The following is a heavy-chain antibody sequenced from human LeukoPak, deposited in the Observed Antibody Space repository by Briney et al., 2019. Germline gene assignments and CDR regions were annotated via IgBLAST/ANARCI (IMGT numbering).Heavy chain of an antibody. D-gene: IGHD1-26*01. CDR2: TRNKANSYTT. V-gene: IGHV3-72*01. Sequence: GGSLRLSCAASGFTFSDHYMDWVRQAPGKGLEWVGRTRNKANSYTTEYAASVKGRFTISRDDSNNSLYLQMNSLKTEDTAVYYCARDRGGYSGSYYYFDYWGQGTLVTVSS. J-gene: IGHJ4*02. CDR3: ARDRGGYSGSYYYFDY. CDR1: GFTFSDHY.